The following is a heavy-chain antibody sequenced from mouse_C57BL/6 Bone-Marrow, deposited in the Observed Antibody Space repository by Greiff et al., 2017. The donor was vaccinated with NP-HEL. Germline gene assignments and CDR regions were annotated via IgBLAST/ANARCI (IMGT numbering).Heavy chain of an antibody. J-gene: IGHJ2*01. V-gene: IGHV6-6*01. CDR2: IRNKANNHAT. CDR1: GFTFSDAW. CDR3: TRRKRMNYFDY. Sequence: EVMLVESGGGLVQPGGSMKLSCAASGFTFSDAWMDWVRQSPEKGLEWVAEIRNKANNHATYYAESVKGRFTISRDDSKSSVYLQMNSLRAEDTGIYYCTRRKRMNYFDYWGQGTTLTVSS.